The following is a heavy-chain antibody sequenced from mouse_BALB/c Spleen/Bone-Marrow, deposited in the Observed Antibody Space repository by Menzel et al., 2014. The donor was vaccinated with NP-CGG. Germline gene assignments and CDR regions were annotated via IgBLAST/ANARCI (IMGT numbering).Heavy chain of an antibody. CDR1: GYTFTSYT. V-gene: IGHV1-4*01. CDR3: ARGVNYYAMDD. J-gene: IGHJ4*01. CDR2: IVPSSGYT. Sequence: QVQLQQSGAELARPGASVKMSCKASGYTFTSYTIQWVKRRPGQGLEWVGYIVPSSGYTDYNQKFKDKATLTADKSSSTAYMQLSSLTSEDSAVYYCARGVNYYAMDDRGQRTSVTVSS.